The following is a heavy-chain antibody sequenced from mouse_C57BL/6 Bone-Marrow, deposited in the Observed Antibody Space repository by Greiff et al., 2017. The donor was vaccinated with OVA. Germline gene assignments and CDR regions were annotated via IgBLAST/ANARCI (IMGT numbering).Heavy chain of an antibody. CDR3: ARDRVTTVVAPLGY. Sequence: EVQRVESGPGLVKPSQSLSLTCSVTGYSITSGYYWNWIRQFPGNKLEWMGYISYDGSNNYNPSLKNRISITRDTSKNQFFLKLNSVTTEDTATYYCARDRVTTVVAPLGYWGQGTTLTVSS. J-gene: IGHJ2*01. CDR1: GYSITSGYY. CDR2: ISYDGSN. D-gene: IGHD1-1*01. V-gene: IGHV3-6*01.